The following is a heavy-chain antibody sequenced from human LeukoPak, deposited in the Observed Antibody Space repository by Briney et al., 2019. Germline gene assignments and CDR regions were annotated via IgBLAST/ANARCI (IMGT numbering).Heavy chain of an antibody. CDR1: GLAFNDYY. CDR2: ISSSSSAI. Sequence: PGRSLRLSCAASGLAFNDYYMSWIRQAPGKGLEWVSYISSSSSAIYYADSVKGRFTISRDNAKNSLYLQMNSLRAEDTAVYYCARNTEGVRGRPWGQGTLVTVSS. V-gene: IGHV3-11*01. D-gene: IGHD3-10*01. CDR3: ARNTEGVRGRP. J-gene: IGHJ5*02.